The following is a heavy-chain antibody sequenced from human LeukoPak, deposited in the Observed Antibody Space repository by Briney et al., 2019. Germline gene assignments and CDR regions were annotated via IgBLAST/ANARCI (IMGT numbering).Heavy chain of an antibody. CDR1: GGTFSSYA. D-gene: IGHD2-21*02. J-gene: IGHJ6*02. Sequence: SVKVSCKASGGTFSSYAISWVRQAPGQGLEWMGGIIPIFGTANYAQKFQGRVTITADESTSTAYMELSSLRSEDTAVYYCARSRIVVVTAIRAYYYYGMDVWGQGTTVTVSS. V-gene: IGHV1-69*13. CDR3: ARSRIVVVTAIRAYYYYGMDV. CDR2: IIPIFGTA.